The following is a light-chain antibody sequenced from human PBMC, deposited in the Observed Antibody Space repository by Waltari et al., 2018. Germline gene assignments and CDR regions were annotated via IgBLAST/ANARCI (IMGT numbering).Light chain of an antibody. CDR1: QSVSNNY. V-gene: IGKV3-20*01. Sequence: EIVLTQSPGTLSLSPGERATLSCRASQSVSNNYLAWYQQKPGQAPRLLIYAASSRATDIPDRFRGSGSGTDFTLTISKLEPEDFAMYYCQQYGRSPKTFGQGTKVEIK. CDR2: AAS. J-gene: IGKJ1*01. CDR3: QQYGRSPKT.